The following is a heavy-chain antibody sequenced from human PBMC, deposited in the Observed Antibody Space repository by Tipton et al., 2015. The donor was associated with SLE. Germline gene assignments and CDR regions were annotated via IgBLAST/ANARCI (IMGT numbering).Heavy chain of an antibody. CDR2: INVGSSQT. CDR3: SRNAAALDI. CDR1: GYSFSSYA. V-gene: IGHV1-3*01. J-gene: IGHJ3*02. Sequence: QVQLVQSGTEVKKPGASVKVSCKASGYSFSSYAINWVRQAPGHRLEWMGWINVGSSQTRCSEKFQGRVTITGDTSASTVYMEMSGLRSEDTAVYYCSRNAAALDIWGQGTMVTVSS. D-gene: IGHD6-25*01.